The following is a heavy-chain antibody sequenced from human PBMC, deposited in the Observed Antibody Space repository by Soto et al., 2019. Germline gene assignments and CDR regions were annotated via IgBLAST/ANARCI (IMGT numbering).Heavy chain of an antibody. Sequence: QVQLVQSGAEVKKPGSSVKVSCKTSGGPFNNHAINWVRQAPGQGLEWVGLVIPTLATADYAQKFQGRVKMTSDELTNTACIEPTSPRPDDTVIYYCTSAYRESEAIDTWGKGTLVTGSS. J-gene: IGHJ3*02. CDR1: GGPFNNHA. CDR3: TSAYRESEAIDT. CDR2: VIPTLATA. V-gene: IGHV1-69*01.